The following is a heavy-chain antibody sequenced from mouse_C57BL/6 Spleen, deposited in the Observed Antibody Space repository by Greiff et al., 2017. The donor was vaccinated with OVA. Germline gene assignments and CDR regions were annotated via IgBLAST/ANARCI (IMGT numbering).Heavy chain of an antibody. V-gene: IGHV5-17*01. D-gene: IGHD1-1*01. CDR1: GFTFSDYG. CDR3: ARAYYYGDYAMDY. Sequence: DVKLVESGGGLVKPGGSLKLSCAASGFTFSDYGMHWVRQAPEKGLEWVAYISSGSSTIYYADTVKGRFTISRDNAKNTLFLQLTSLRSEDTAMYYCARAYYYGDYAMDYWGQGTSGTVAS. J-gene: IGHJ4*01. CDR2: ISSGSSTI.